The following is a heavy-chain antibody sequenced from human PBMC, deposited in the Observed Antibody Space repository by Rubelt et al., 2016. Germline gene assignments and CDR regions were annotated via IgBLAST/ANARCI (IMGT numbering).Heavy chain of an antibody. CDR2: IKSKTDGGTT. CDR3: AKGGSYYYDSSGYYSR. J-gene: IGHJ4*02. V-gene: IGHV3-15*01. D-gene: IGHD3-22*01. Sequence: GKGLEWVGRIKSKTDGGTTDYAAPVKGRFTISRDDSKNTLYLQMNSLKTEDTAVYYCAKGGSYYYDSSGYYSRWGQGTLVTVSS.